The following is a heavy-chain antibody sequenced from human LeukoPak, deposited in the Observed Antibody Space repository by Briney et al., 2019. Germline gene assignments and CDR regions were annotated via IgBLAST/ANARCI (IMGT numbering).Heavy chain of an antibody. CDR1: GFTFSDYY. Sequence: GGSLRLSCAASGFTFSDYYMSWIRQAPGKGPEWVSYITISGNTIYYADSVKGRFTISRDNAKNSLYLQMNSLRVEDTAIHYCARETGDGYYQYDYWGQGTLVTVSS. V-gene: IGHV3-11*01. CDR2: ITISGNTI. J-gene: IGHJ4*02. D-gene: IGHD2-2*03. CDR3: ARETGDGYYQYDY.